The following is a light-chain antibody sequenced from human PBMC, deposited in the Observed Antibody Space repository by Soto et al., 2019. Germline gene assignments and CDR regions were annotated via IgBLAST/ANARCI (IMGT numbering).Light chain of an antibody. Sequence: EIVMTQSPATLSVSPGERATLSCRASQSVSSKLAWYQQKPGQAPRLLIYGASTRATGIPARVSGSGSGTDFTLTISSLQSEDFAVYYCQQYNNWPPVTFGGGTKVEIK. J-gene: IGKJ4*01. CDR1: QSVSSK. V-gene: IGKV3-15*01. CDR3: QQYNNWPPVT. CDR2: GAS.